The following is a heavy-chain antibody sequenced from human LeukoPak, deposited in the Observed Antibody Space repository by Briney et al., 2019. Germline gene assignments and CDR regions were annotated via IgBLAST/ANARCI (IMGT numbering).Heavy chain of an antibody. V-gene: IGHV1-2*02. J-gene: IGHJ5*02. D-gene: IGHD5-12*01. CDR3: AVKGGYDYYNLSSYNWFDP. CDR2: INPNSGGT. CDR1: GYTFTGYY. Sequence: ASVKVSCKASGYTFTGYYMHWVRQAPGQGLEWMGWINPNSGGTNYAQKFQGRLTMASDTSTSTVYMELSSLRSEDTAMYYCAVKGGYDYYNLSSYNWFDPWGQGTLVTVSS.